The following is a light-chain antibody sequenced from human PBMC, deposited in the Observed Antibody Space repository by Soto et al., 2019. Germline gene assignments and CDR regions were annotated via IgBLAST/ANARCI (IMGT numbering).Light chain of an antibody. CDR3: QQYNNWPSWT. CDR1: QSVSSN. V-gene: IGKV3-15*01. Sequence: IVRTQSPATLSVSPGERATLSCRASQSVSSNLAWYQQKPGQAPRLLIYGASTRATGIPARFSGSGSGTEFTLTISSLQSEDFAVYYCQQYNNWPSWTFGQGTKVDI. CDR2: GAS. J-gene: IGKJ1*01.